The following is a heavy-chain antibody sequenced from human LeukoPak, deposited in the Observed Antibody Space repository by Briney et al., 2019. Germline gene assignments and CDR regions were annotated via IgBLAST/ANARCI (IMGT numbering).Heavy chain of an antibody. Sequence: GGSLRLSCAASGFTVSSNYMSWVRQAPGKGLEWVSAISGSGGSTYYADSVKGRFTISRDNSKNTLYLQMNSLRAEDTAVYYWAIPASAYYYYMDVWGKGTTVTVSS. CDR2: ISGSGGST. CDR1: GFTVSSNY. J-gene: IGHJ6*03. V-gene: IGHV3-23*01. CDR3: AIPASAYYYYMDV. D-gene: IGHD2-2*01.